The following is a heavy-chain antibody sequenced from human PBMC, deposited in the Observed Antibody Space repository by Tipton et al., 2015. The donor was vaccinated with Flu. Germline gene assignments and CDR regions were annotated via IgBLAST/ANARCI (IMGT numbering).Heavy chain of an antibody. CDR3: ARLHSFYFYMDV. J-gene: IGHJ6*03. Sequence: TLSLTCTVSSGSIRGTNYFCAWIRQPPGKRLELIGSIYPSGTTYYNPSLKSRVTISVDTSKSQFSLMLRSVAAADTAVYYCARLHSFYFYMDVWGKGTTVTVSS. CDR1: SGSIRGTNYF. CDR2: IYPSGTT. D-gene: IGHD4-11*01. V-gene: IGHV4-39*01.